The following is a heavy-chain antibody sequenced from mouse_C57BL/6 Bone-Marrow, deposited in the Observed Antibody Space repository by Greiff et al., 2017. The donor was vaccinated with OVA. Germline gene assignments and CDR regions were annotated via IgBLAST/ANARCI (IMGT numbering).Heavy chain of an antibody. Sequence: QVQLKQSGAELARPGASVKLSCKASGYTFTSYGISWVKQRTGQGLEWIGEIYPRSGNTYYNEKFKGKATLTADKSSSTAYMELRSLTSEDSAVYFCARRNYYGSLWYFDVWGTGTTVTVSS. J-gene: IGHJ1*03. CDR1: GYTFTSYG. CDR2: IYPRSGNT. D-gene: IGHD1-1*01. CDR3: ARRNYYGSLWYFDV. V-gene: IGHV1-81*01.